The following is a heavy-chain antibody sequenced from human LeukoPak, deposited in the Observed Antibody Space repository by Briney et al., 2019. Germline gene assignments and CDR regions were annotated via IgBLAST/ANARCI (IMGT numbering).Heavy chain of an antibody. J-gene: IGHJ4*02. CDR3: ARRGSYDSSGYYFDY. CDR1: GGSFSGYY. Sequence: PSETLSLTCAVYGGSFSGYYWSWIRQPPGKGLEWIGEINHSGSTNYNPSLKSRVTISVDTSKNQFSLKLSSVTAADTAVYYCARRGSYDSSGYYFDYWGQGTLVTVSS. V-gene: IGHV4-34*01. CDR2: INHSGST. D-gene: IGHD3-22*01.